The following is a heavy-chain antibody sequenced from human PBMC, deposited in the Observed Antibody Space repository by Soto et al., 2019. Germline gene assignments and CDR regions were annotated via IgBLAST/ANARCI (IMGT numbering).Heavy chain of an antibody. CDR2: INAGNGNT. J-gene: IGHJ5*02. CDR3: AREVHRNPNRFAP. D-gene: IGHD3-10*01. Sequence: ASVKVSCKASGYTFTSYAMHWVRQAPGQRLEWMGWINAGNGNTKYSQKFQGRVTITRDTSASTAYMELSSLRSEDTAVYYCAREVHRNPNRFAPWGQGTLVAVSS. V-gene: IGHV1-3*01. CDR1: GYTFTSYA.